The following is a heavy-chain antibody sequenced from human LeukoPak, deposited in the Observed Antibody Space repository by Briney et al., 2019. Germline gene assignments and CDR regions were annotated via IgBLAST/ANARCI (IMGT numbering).Heavy chain of an antibody. CDR2: IYHSGST. Sequence: MASETLSLTCAVSGGSISSSNWWRWVRQPPGKGLEWIGEIYHSGSTNYNPSLKSRVTISVDKSKNQFSLKLSSVTAADTAVYYCATTYYDSSSYYSDLFAFDIWGQGTMVTVSS. J-gene: IGHJ3*02. D-gene: IGHD3-22*01. V-gene: IGHV4-4*02. CDR3: ATTYYDSSSYYSDLFAFDI. CDR1: GGSISSSNW.